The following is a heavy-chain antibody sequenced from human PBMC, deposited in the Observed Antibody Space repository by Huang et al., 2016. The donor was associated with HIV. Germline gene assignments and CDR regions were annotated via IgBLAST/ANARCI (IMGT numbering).Heavy chain of an antibody. CDR2: IYWDNEE. CDR3: VHRLRYGKWYVDY. J-gene: IGHJ4*02. CDR1: GFSLTSSGVA. V-gene: IGHV2-5*02. Sequence: QITLKESGPTLVKPTQTLTLTCSFSGFSLTSSGVAVGWIRQPPGKALEWLALIYWDNEERVSPSLKTRLTITKDTPTSEVVLTMTSMDPVDTATYYCVHRLRYGKWYVDYWGQGVLVTVSS. D-gene: IGHD6-13*01.